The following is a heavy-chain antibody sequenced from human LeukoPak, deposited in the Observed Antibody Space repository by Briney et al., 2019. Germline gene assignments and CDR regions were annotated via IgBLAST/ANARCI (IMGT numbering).Heavy chain of an antibody. CDR1: GGSISSYY. V-gene: IGHV4-59*01. J-gene: IGHJ4*02. CDR2: IYYSGST. Sequence: SETLSLTCTVSGGSISSYYWSWIRQPPGKGLEWIGYIYYSGSTNYNPSLKSRVTISVDTSKNQSSLKLSSVTAADTAVYYCAREGLYGDYVWSLDYWGQGTLVTVSS. CDR3: AREGLYGDYVWSLDY. D-gene: IGHD4-17*01.